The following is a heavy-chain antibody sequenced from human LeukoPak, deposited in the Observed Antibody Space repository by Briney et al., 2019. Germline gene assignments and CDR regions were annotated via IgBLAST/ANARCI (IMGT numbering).Heavy chain of an antibody. Sequence: GGSLRLSCAASGSTFSSYSMNWVRQAPGKGLEWVSSISSSSSYIYYADSVKGRFTISRDNAKNSLYLQMNSLRAEDTAVYYCARDEPFDTAPGDNQDYWGQGTLVTVSS. CDR2: ISSSSSYI. D-gene: IGHD3-16*01. CDR3: ARDEPFDTAPGDNQDY. J-gene: IGHJ4*02. V-gene: IGHV3-21*01. CDR1: GSTFSSYS.